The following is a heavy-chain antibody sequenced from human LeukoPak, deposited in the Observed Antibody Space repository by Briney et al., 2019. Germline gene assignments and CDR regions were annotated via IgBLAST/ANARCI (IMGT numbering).Heavy chain of an antibody. J-gene: IGHJ6*03. CDR3: ARGPEGYYYYYYMDV. Sequence: ASVKVSCKASGYTFTSYDINWVRQATGQGLEWMGWMNPNSGNTGYAQKFQGRVTITADKSTSTAYMELSSLRSEDTAVYYCARGPEGYYYYYYMDVWGKGTTVTVSS. CDR1: GYTFTSYD. CDR2: MNPNSGNT. V-gene: IGHV1-8*01.